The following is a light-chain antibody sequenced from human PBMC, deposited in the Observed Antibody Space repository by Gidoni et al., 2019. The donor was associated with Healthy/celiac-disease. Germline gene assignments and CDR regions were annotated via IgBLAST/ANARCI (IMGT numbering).Light chain of an antibody. V-gene: IGLV1-40*01. Sequence: QSVLTPPPSVSGAPGQRVTISCTGSSSNIGAGYDVHWYQPLPGTAPKLLIYGNSNRPSGVPDRFSGSKSGTSASLAITGLQAEDEADYYCQSYDSSLSGYVFGTGTKVTVL. CDR3: QSYDSSLSGYV. CDR1: SSNIGAGYD. CDR2: GNS. J-gene: IGLJ1*01.